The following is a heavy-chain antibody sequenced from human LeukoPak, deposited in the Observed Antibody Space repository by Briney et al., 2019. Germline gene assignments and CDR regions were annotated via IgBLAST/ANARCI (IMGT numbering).Heavy chain of an antibody. D-gene: IGHD3-22*01. Sequence: SETLSPTCTVSGGSISSGGYYWSWIRQHSGKGLEWIGYIYNSGSTYYNPSLKSRVTISVDTSKNQFSLKLSSVTAADTAVYYCARVTMIVVVVHYWGQGTLVTVSS. J-gene: IGHJ4*02. V-gene: IGHV4-31*03. CDR3: ARVTMIVVVVHY. CDR2: IYNSGST. CDR1: GGSISSGGYY.